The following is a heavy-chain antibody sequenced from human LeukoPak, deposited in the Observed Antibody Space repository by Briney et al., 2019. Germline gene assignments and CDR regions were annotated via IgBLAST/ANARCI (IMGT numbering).Heavy chain of an antibody. Sequence: ASVKVSCKASGGTFSSYAISWVRQAPGQGLEWMGGIIPIFGTANYAQKFQGRVTITADESTSTAYMELSSLRSEDTAVYYCASGYYDFWSGYSTPPSDYWGQGTLVTVSS. CDR3: ASGYYDFWSGYSTPPSDY. V-gene: IGHV1-69*13. J-gene: IGHJ4*02. CDR2: IIPIFGTA. D-gene: IGHD3-3*01. CDR1: GGTFSSYA.